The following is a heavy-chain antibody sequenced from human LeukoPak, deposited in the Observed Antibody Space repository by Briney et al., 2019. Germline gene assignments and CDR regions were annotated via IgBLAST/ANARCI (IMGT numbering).Heavy chain of an antibody. CDR2: ISAYNGNT. D-gene: IGHD3-9*01. CDR1: GYTFTSYG. CDR3: ARDSLRYFDWSLWDSGDYFDY. V-gene: IGHV1-18*01. J-gene: IGHJ4*02. Sequence: ASVKVSCKASGYTFTSYGISWVRQAPGQGLEWMGWISAYNGNTNYAQKLQGRVTMTTDTSTSTAYMELRSLRSDDTAVYYCARDSLRYFDWSLWDSGDYFDYWGQGTLVTVSS.